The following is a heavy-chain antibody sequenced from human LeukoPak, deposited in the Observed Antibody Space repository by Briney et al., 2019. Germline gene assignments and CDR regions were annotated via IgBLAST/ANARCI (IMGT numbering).Heavy chain of an antibody. V-gene: IGHV1-46*01. CDR3: ARPTTVDAFDI. CDR2: INPSGGST. Sequence: ASVKVSCKASGYTFTSYYMHWVRQAPGQGLEWMGIINPSGGSTSYAQKFQGRVTMTRDMSTSTVYMELSSLRSEDTAVYYCARPTTVDAFDIWGQGTVVTVSS. D-gene: IGHD4-17*01. J-gene: IGHJ3*02. CDR1: GYTFTSYY.